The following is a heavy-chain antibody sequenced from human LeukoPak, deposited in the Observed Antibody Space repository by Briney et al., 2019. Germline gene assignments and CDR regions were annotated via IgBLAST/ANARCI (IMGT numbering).Heavy chain of an antibody. V-gene: IGHV3-74*01. D-gene: IGHD3-22*01. CDR2: INSDGSST. CDR1: GFTFSSYW. CDR3: ARTYYYESSGYPGY. Sequence: PGRSLRLSCAASGFTFSSYWMHWVRQAPGKGLVWVSRINSDGSSTSYADSVKGRFTISRDNAKNTLYLQMNSLRAEDTAVYYCARTYYYESSGYPGYWGQGTLVTVSS. J-gene: IGHJ4*02.